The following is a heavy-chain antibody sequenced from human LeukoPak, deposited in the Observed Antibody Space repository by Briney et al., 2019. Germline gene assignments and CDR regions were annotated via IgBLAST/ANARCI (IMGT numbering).Heavy chain of an antibody. CDR3: ARHGLRYGGYAY. CDR2: IYYSGST. CDR1: GGSISSYY. D-gene: IGHD5-12*01. Sequence: SETLSLTCTVSGGSISSYYWSWIRQPPGKGLEWIGYIYYSGSTNYNPSLKSRVTISVDTSKNQFSLKLSSVTAADTAVYYCARHGLRYGGYAYWGQGTLVTVSS. J-gene: IGHJ4*02. V-gene: IGHV4-59*08.